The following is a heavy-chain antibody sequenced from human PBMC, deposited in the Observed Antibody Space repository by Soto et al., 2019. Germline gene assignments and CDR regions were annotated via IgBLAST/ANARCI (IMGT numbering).Heavy chain of an antibody. V-gene: IGHV3-72*01. Sequence: GGSVRLSGAACGFTFIEHHMDWVRQAPGKGLEWVGRTRNKADSYTTGYAASVKGRLTISSDESKNSLYLKMNSLKTEDTAVYYCARLRPVYYDDAENEYWGQGTLDTDSS. D-gene: IGHD4-17*01. J-gene: IGHJ4*02. CDR1: GFTFIEHH. CDR2: TRNKADSYTT. CDR3: ARLRPVYYDDAENEY.